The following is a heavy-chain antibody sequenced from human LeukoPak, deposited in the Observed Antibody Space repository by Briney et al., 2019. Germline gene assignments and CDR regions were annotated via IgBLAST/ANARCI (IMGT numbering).Heavy chain of an antibody. CDR2: IYHGDSDP. J-gene: IGHJ4*02. D-gene: IGHD1-1*01. CDR1: GYSFTTYW. Sequence: VGSLMIYCKGSGYSFTTYWIGWVRQMPGKGLEWMGIIYHGDSDPRYRPSFQSQVTISADKAISTAYLQWSSLKASDTAMYYCARQTTFRSAYDYWGQGTLVTVSS. CDR3: ARQTTFRSAYDY. V-gene: IGHV5-51*01.